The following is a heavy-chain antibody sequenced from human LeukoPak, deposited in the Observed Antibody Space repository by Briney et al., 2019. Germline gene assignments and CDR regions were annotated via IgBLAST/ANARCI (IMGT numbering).Heavy chain of an antibody. CDR3: ARAYYGDYV. J-gene: IGHJ4*02. V-gene: IGHV3-23*01. Sequence: GGSLRLSCAASGFTFSTNAMSWVRQAPGKGLEWVSAISGRTGSTYYSDSVKGRFTISRDNAKNSLYLQMNSLRAEDTAVYYCARAYYGDYVWGQGTLVTVSS. CDR1: GFTFSTNA. CDR2: ISGRTGST. D-gene: IGHD4-17*01.